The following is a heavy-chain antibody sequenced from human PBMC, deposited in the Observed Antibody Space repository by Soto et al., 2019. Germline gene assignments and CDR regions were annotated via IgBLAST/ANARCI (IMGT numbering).Heavy chain of an antibody. V-gene: IGHV4-39*01. CDR3: ARQYHYYGMDV. Sequence: QLQLQESGPGLVKPSENLSLTCTVSGGSISSNSHYWGWIRQPPGKGLEWIGSIYYSGSNYYNPSLKSRVTISVDTTKNQFSVKLSYVTAADTAVYYCARQYHYYGMDVWGQGTTVTVSS. CDR2: IYYSGSN. CDR1: GGSISSNSHY. J-gene: IGHJ6*02.